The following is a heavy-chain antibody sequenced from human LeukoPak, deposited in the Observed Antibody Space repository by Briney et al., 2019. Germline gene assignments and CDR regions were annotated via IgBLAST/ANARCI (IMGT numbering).Heavy chain of an antibody. CDR3: TTLRSTATDY. Sequence: GGSLRLSCAASGFTFSKAWMSWVRQAPGKGLEWVGHIKSKTDGGTTDYAAPVKGRFTISRDDSKNTLYLQMNSLKTEDTAVYYCTTLRSTATDYWGQGTLVTVSS. J-gene: IGHJ4*02. V-gene: IGHV3-15*01. D-gene: IGHD2-2*01. CDR1: GFTFSKAW. CDR2: IKSKTDGGTT.